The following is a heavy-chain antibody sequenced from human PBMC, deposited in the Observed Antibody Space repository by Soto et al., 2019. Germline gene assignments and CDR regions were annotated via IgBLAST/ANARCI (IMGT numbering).Heavy chain of an antibody. CDR3: ARVRPQGLGAFDI. D-gene: IGHD2-15*01. V-gene: IGHV3-7*01. CDR1: GFTFSSYW. J-gene: IGHJ3*02. Sequence: PWGALRLSCAASGFTFSSYWMSWVRQAPGKGLEWVANIKQDGSEKYYVDSVKGRFTISRDNAKNSLYLQMNSLRAEDTAVYYCARVRPQGLGAFDIGGQGTMVTVS. CDR2: IKQDGSEK.